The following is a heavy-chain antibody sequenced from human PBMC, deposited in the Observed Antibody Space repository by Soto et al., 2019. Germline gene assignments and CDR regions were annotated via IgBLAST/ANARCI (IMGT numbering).Heavy chain of an antibody. CDR2: IYRSGST. CDR3: ARYSWIQTSNWFDP. J-gene: IGHJ5*02. D-gene: IGHD5-18*01. CDR1: GCSISSGDYY. V-gene: IGHV4-30-4*01. Sequence: SETLSLTCTVSGCSISSGDYYWSWIRQPPGKGLEWIGYIYRSGSTYYNPSLKSRVTMSLDTSKNQFSLNLSSVTAADTAVYYCARYSWIQTSNWFDPWGQGTLVTVSS.